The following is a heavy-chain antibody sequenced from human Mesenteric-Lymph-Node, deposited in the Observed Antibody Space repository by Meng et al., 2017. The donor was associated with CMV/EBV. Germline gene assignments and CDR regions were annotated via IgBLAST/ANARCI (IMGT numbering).Heavy chain of an antibody. CDR2: IYHSGTT. Sequence: SETLSLTCTVSGGSIRSGGYYWSWIRPPPGKGLEWIGCIYHSGTTYYNPSLKSRVIISVDTSKNQFSLMLSSVTAADTAVYYCARRLGGYGGDPDISYYYGMDVWGQGTTVTVS. D-gene: IGHD2-21*02. V-gene: IGHV4-31*03. J-gene: IGHJ6*02. CDR1: GGSIRSGGYY. CDR3: ARRLGGYGGDPDISYYYGMDV.